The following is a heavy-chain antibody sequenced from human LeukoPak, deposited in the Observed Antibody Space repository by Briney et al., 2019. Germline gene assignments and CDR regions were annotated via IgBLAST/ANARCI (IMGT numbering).Heavy chain of an antibody. CDR2: INPSGGST. Sequence: ASVKVSCKASGYTFTSYYMHWVRQAPGQGLEWMGIINPSGGSTSYAQKFQGRVTMTRDMSTSTVYMELSSLRSEDTAVYYCARDHYTAMVTDAFDIWGQGTMATVSS. D-gene: IGHD5-18*01. CDR1: GYTFTSYY. CDR3: ARDHYTAMVTDAFDI. V-gene: IGHV1-46*01. J-gene: IGHJ3*02.